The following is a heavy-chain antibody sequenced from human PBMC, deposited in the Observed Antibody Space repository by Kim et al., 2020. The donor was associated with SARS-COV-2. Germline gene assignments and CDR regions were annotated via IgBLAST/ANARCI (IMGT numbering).Heavy chain of an antibody. CDR1: GGSISSGGYY. J-gene: IGHJ5*02. CDR3: ARGRVGWFDP. CDR2: IYYSGST. V-gene: IGHV4-31*03. Sequence: SETLSLTCTVSGGSISSGGYYWSWIRQHPGKGLEWIGYIYYSGSTYYNPSLKSRVTISVDTSKNQFSLNLSSVTAADTAVYYCARGRVGWFDPWGQGTLVTVSS. D-gene: IGHD3-10*01.